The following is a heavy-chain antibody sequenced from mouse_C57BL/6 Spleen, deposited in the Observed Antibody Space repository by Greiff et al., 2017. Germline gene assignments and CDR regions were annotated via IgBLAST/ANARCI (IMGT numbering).Heavy chain of an antibody. V-gene: IGHV1-69*01. CDR2: IDPSDSYT. D-gene: IGHD1-1*01. Sequence: QVQLQQPGAELVMPGASVKLSCKASGYTFTSYWMHWVKPRPGQGLEWIGEIDPSDSYTNYNQKFKGKSTLTVDKSSSTAYMQLSSLASEDSAVYYWARRSGYYGSSEGWFAYWGQGTLVTVSA. CDR3: ARRSGYYGSSEGWFAY. CDR1: GYTFTSYW. J-gene: IGHJ3*01.